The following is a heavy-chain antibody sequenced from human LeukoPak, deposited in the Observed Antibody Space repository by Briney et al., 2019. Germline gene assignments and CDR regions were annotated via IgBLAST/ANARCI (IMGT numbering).Heavy chain of an antibody. J-gene: IGHJ6*03. D-gene: IGHD6-13*01. CDR1: GYTFTSYD. CDR3: ARARWQQLVFLGPDYYYMDV. V-gene: IGHV1-8*03. Sequence: ASVKVSCKASGYTFTSYDVNWVRQATGQGLEWMGWMNPNSGNTGYAQKFQSRVTITSNTSISTAYMELSSLRSEDTAVYYCARARWQQLVFLGPDYYYMDVWGKGTTVTVSS. CDR2: MNPNSGNT.